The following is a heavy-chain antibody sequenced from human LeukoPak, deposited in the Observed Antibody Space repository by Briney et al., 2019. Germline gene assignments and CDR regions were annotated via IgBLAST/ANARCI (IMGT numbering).Heavy chain of an antibody. D-gene: IGHD3-22*01. V-gene: IGHV4-34*01. J-gene: IGHJ4*02. CDR3: ARGRYYFDSSGAFY. CDR1: GGSFSGYY. Sequence: PSETLSLTSAVHGGSFSGYYWSWIRQPPGKGLEWIGEIMYDGSSNYHPSLKSRVSMSVDTSKNQFSLKMTSVTAADTAVYYCARGRYYFDSSGAFYWGQGTLVTVSS. CDR2: IMYDGSS.